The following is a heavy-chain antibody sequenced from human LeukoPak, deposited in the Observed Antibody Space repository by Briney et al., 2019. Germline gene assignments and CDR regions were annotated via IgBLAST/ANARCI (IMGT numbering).Heavy chain of an antibody. J-gene: IGHJ5*02. CDR1: GGSFSGYY. Sequence: SETLSLTCAVYGGSFSGYYWSWIRQPPGKGLEWIGEINHSGSTNYNPSLKSRVTISVDTSKNQFSLKLSSVTAADTAVYYCARHSPAWHSRNWFDPWGQGTLVTVSS. D-gene: IGHD2-21*01. CDR3: ARHSPAWHSRNWFDP. CDR2: INHSGST. V-gene: IGHV4-34*01.